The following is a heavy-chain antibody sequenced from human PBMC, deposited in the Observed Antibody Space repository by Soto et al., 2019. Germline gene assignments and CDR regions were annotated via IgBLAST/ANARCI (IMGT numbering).Heavy chain of an antibody. D-gene: IGHD7-27*01. CDR3: ARDSSSGEGFGF. V-gene: IGHV3-33*01. J-gene: IGHJ4*02. Sequence: QVQLVESGGGVVQPGRSLRLSCAASGFTFSSYGMHWVRQAPGKGLEWMAVIWYDGNSKDYGDSVRGRFTVSRDNSKNTLYLQMDSLRAEDTAVYYCARDSSSGEGFGFWGQGTLVTVSS. CDR1: GFTFSSYG. CDR2: IWYDGNSK.